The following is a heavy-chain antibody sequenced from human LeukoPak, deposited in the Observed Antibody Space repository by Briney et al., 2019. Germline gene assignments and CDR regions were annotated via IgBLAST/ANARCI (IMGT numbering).Heavy chain of an antibody. V-gene: IGHV4-59*01. CDR2: IYYSGST. D-gene: IGHD3-10*01. CDR1: GGSISSYY. CDR3: ARGGSGAINNWFDP. Sequence: SETLSLTCTVSGGSISSYYWSWIRQPPGKGLEWIGYIYYSGSTNYNPSLKGRVTISVDTSKNQFSLKLSSVTAADTAVYYCARGGSGAINNWFDPWGQGTLVTVSS. J-gene: IGHJ5*02.